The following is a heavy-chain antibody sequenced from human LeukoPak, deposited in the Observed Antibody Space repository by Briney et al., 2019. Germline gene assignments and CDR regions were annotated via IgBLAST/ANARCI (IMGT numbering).Heavy chain of an antibody. CDR3: AKDSEIAAAGSYWYFDL. CDR2: ISSNGGNT. D-gene: IGHD6-13*01. Sequence: GGSLRLSCSASGFTFSDYAMFWVRQAPGKGLEYVSAISSNGGNTYYADSVKGRFTISRDNSKNTLYLQMSSLRAEDTAVYYCAKDSEIAAAGSYWYFDLWGRGTLVTVSS. J-gene: IGHJ2*01. CDR1: GFTFSDYA. V-gene: IGHV3-64D*06.